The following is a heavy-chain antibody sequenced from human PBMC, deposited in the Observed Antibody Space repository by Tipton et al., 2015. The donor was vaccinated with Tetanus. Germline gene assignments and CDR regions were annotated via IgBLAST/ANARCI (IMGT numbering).Heavy chain of an antibody. J-gene: IGHJ5*02. V-gene: IGHV4-31*03. CDR3: ARDQGGGRVVRLNWFDP. D-gene: IGHD6-6*01. CDR2: IYYSGST. CDR1: GASIKNSPYF. Sequence: TLSLTCSVSGASIKNSPYFWNWIRQRPGKGPEWIGYIYYSGSTYYNPSLKSRLSMSVDTSKNQFSLNLTSVTAADTAVYYCARDQGGGRVVRLNWFDPWGQGTLVTVSS.